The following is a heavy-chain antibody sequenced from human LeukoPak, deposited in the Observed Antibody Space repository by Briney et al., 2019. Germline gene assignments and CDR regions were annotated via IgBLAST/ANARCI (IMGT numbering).Heavy chain of an antibody. CDR3: ARRVEDSGYNY. D-gene: IGHD3-22*01. J-gene: IGHJ4*02. CDR2: INPKNGGT. Sequence: ASVKASCKASGYTFTDYFIHWVRQAPGQGLEWMGWINPKNGGTFYSQKFQGRVTMTRDTSISTAYMELSRLTSDDTAVYYCARRVEDSGYNYWGQGTLVTVSS. V-gene: IGHV1-2*02. CDR1: GYTFTDYF.